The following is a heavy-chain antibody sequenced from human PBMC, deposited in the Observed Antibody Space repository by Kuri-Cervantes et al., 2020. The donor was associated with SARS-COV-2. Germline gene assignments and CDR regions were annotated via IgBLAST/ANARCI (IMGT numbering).Heavy chain of an antibody. J-gene: IGHJ6*02. Sequence: SETLSLTCAVSSGSISSSNWWSWVRQPPGKGLEWIGEIYHSGSTNYNPSLKSRVTISVDKSKNQFSLKLSSVTAADTAVYYCARGITDYGDYGYYYGMDVWGQGTTVTVSS. D-gene: IGHD4-17*01. CDR1: SGSISSSNW. V-gene: IGHV4-4*02. CDR2: IYHSGST. CDR3: ARGITDYGDYGYYYGMDV.